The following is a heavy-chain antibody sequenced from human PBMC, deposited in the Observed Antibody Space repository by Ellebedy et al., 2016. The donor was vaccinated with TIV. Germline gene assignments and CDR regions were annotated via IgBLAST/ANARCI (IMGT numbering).Heavy chain of an antibody. D-gene: IGHD6-19*01. J-gene: IGHJ4*02. CDR3: ARDPGYSSGWYGYVGFDY. CDR2: INPNSGGT. Sequence: ASVKVSXXASGYTFTGYYMHWVRQAPGQGLEWMGWINPNSGGTNYAQKFQGWVTMTRDTSISTAYMELSRLRSDDTAVYYCARDPGYSSGWYGYVGFDYWGQGTLVTVSS. V-gene: IGHV1-2*04. CDR1: GYTFTGYY.